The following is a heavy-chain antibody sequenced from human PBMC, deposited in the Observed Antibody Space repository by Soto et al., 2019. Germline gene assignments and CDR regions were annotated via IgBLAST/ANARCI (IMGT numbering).Heavy chain of an antibody. CDR3: ARDKLGENWFDP. CDR2: TYYRSKWYN. V-gene: IGHV6-1*01. D-gene: IGHD7-27*01. J-gene: IGHJ5*02. CDR1: VDSVSSNSAA. Sequence: SQTLSLTFAMSVDSVSSNSAAWNWIRPSPSRGLEWLGRTYYRSKWYNDYAVSVKSRITINPDTSKNQFSLQLNSVTPEDTAVYYCARDKLGENWFDPWGQGTLVTVSS.